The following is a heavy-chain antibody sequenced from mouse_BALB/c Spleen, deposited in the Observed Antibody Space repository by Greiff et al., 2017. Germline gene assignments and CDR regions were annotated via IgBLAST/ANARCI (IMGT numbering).Heavy chain of an antibody. CDR2: ISYSGST. Sequence: EVKLVESGPSLVKPSQTLSLTCSVTGDSITSGYWNWIRKFPGNKLEYMGYISYSGSTYYNPSLKSRISITRDTSKNQYYLQLNSVTTEDTATYYCARLTLRSYAMDYWGQGTSVTVSS. V-gene: IGHV3-8*02. D-gene: IGHD1-1*01. CDR3: ARLTLRSYAMDY. J-gene: IGHJ4*01. CDR1: GDSITSGY.